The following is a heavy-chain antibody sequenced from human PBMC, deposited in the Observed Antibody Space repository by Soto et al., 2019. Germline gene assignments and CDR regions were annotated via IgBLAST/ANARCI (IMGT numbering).Heavy chain of an antibody. CDR3: AHRRRITNTAVPVDGGFGF. D-gene: IGHD6-19*01. CDR1: GFSLSTSGVG. Sequence: QIILKEYGPMLVTPTQTLTLTCTFSGFSLSTSGVGVGWIRQPPGKALEWLALIYWDDDKRYSPSLQSMLPVTQDTAKNRVVLTMTNIDTVDTATYYCAHRRRITNTAVPVDGGFGFWGQGTLVTVSS. J-gene: IGHJ4*02. CDR2: IYWDDDK. V-gene: IGHV2-5*02.